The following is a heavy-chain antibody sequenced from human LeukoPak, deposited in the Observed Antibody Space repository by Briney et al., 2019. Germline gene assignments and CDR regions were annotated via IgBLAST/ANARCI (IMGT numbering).Heavy chain of an antibody. CDR1: GFTFSSYG. CDR3: ARDHGLRNYDFWSGYYMPADAFDI. Sequence: PGRSLGLSCAASGFTFSSYGMHWVRQAPGKGLEWVAVIWYDGSNKYYADSVKGRFTISRDNSKNTLYLQMNSLRAEDTAVYYCARDHGLRNYDFWSGYYMPADAFDIWGQGTMVTVSS. V-gene: IGHV3-33*01. CDR2: IWYDGSNK. J-gene: IGHJ3*02. D-gene: IGHD3-3*01.